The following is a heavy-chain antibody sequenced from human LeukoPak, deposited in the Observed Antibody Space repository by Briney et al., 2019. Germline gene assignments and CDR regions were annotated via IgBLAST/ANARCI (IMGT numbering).Heavy chain of an antibody. CDR3: VREGGDWEFDY. J-gene: IGHJ4*02. D-gene: IGHD1-26*01. CDR2: IRGSDSGI. V-gene: IGHV3-48*04. CDR1: GFIFSNSN. Sequence: GGSLRLSCAASGFIFSNSNMNWVRQAPGKGLEWVSFIRGSDSGIYYADSVKGRFTISRDNAKSSLYLQMNSLRVEDTAVYHCVREGGDWEFDYWGQGTQVTVSS.